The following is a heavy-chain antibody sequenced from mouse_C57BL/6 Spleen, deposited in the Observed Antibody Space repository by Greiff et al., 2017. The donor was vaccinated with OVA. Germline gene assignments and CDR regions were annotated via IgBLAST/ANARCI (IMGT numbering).Heavy chain of an antibody. V-gene: IGHV1-61*01. CDR2: IYPSDSET. J-gene: IGHJ4*01. Sequence: QVQLQQPGAELVRPGSSVKLSCKASGYTFTSYWLDWVKQRPGQGLEWIGNIYPSDSETHYNQKFKDKATLTVDKSSSTAYMQLSSLTSEDSAVYYGAMRGTRTSYAKDYWGQGTSVTVSS. CDR3: AMRGTRTSYAKDY. D-gene: IGHD2-13*01. CDR1: GYTFTSYW.